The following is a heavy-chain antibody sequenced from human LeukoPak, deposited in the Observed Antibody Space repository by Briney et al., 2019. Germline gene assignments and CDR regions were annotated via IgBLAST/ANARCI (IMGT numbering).Heavy chain of an antibody. Sequence: ASVKVSCKAFRYTFSSYGVSWVRQAPGQGLEWMGWINPDNGNTNYAQKLQGRVTMTTDTSTSTAYVELRSLRSDDTAVYYCARLRLGELSTGFDYWGQGTLVTVSS. CDR2: INPDNGNT. D-gene: IGHD3-16*02. CDR3: ARLRLGELSTGFDY. CDR1: RYTFSSYG. J-gene: IGHJ4*02. V-gene: IGHV1-18*01.